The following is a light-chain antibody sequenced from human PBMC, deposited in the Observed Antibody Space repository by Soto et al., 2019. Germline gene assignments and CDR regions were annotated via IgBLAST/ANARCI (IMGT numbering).Light chain of an antibody. CDR1: QSISSW. V-gene: IGKV1-5*03. CDR2: KAS. CDR3: QHYNSYSEA. Sequence: DIQMTQSPSTLTASVGDRVTITCRASQSISSWLAWYQQKPGKAPKLLIYKASTLKSGVPSRFSGSGSGTEFNLTISSLQPDDFATYYCQHYNSYSEAFGQGTKVDNK. J-gene: IGKJ1*01.